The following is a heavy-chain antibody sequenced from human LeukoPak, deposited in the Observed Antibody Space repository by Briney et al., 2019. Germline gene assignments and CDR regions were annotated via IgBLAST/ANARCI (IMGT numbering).Heavy chain of an antibody. CDR2: IYPGDSDT. Sequence: GESLKISCKGSGYSFTSYWIGWVRQMPGKGLEWMGIIYPGDSDTRYSPSFQGQVTISADKSISTAYLQWSSLKASDTAMYYCARKYDSSGNWWYAFDIWGRGTMVTVSS. V-gene: IGHV5-51*01. CDR3: ARKYDSSGNWWYAFDI. J-gene: IGHJ3*02. CDR1: GYSFTSYW. D-gene: IGHD3-22*01.